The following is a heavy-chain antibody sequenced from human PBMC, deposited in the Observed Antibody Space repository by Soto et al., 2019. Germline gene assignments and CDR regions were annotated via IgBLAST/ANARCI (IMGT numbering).Heavy chain of an antibody. CDR2: INPSGGST. CDR1: GYTFTSYY. CDR3: ARASAMTGYTRRGGMDV. Sequence: QVQLVQSGAEVKKPGASVKVSCKASGYTFTSYYMHWVRQAPGQGLAWMGIINPSGGSTSYAQKFQGRVTMTRDTSTSTVYMELSSLRSEDTAVYYCARASAMTGYTRRGGMDVWGQGTTVTVSS. V-gene: IGHV1-46*01. J-gene: IGHJ6*02. D-gene: IGHD3-9*01.